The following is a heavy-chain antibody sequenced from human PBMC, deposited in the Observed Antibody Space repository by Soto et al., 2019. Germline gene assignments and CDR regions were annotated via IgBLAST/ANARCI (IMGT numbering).Heavy chain of an antibody. Sequence: QVQLQESGPGLVKPSEPLSLTCAVSGDSISSYYCMWIRQPPGKGLESIGYLYYGRSANYNPSLKSRVTLSVNTATNQCSLTLSSMTAADTAVYYCALRSMAVVPEYWGQGTLVTVSS. CDR2: LYYGRSA. CDR3: ALRSMAVVPEY. CDR1: GDSISSYY. J-gene: IGHJ4*02. V-gene: IGHV4-59*01. D-gene: IGHD3-22*01.